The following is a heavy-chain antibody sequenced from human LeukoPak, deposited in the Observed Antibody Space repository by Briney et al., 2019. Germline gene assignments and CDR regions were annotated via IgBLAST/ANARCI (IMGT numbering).Heavy chain of an antibody. V-gene: IGHV3-7*01. CDR2: IKQDGSEK. CDR1: GFTFSSYA. CDR3: ARDPPLRYFDWPYYGMDV. J-gene: IGHJ6*02. Sequence: GGSLRLSCAASGFTFSSYAMSWVRQAPGKGLEWVANIKQDGSEKYYVDSVKGRFTISRDNAKNSLYLQMNSLRAEDTAVYYCARDPPLRYFDWPYYGMDVWGQGTTVTVSS. D-gene: IGHD3-9*01.